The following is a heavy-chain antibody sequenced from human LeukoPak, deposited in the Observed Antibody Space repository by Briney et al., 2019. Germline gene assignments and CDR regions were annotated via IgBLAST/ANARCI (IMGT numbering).Heavy chain of an antibody. V-gene: IGHV3-23*01. CDR3: AKGQIWLVRNYYYMDV. CDR1: GFTFSSYA. CDR2: IGGSGGST. D-gene: IGHD6-19*01. Sequence: PGGSLRLSCAASGFTFSSYAMSWVRQAPGKGLEWVSAIGGSGGSTYYADSVKGRFTISRDNSKNTLYLQMNSLRAEDTAVYYCAKGQIWLVRNYYYMDVWGKGTTVTVSS. J-gene: IGHJ6*03.